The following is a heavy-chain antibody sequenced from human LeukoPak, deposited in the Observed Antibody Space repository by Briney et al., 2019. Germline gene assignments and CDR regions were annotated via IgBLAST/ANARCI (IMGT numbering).Heavy chain of an antibody. J-gene: IGHJ6*02. D-gene: IGHD2-15*01. CDR2: ISYDESDK. Sequence: QPGRSLRLSCAASGFTFSNYGMHWVRQAPGKGLEWVAVISYDESDKYYADSVKGRFTISRDNSKNTLYLQMNSLRAEDTAVYYCAKGVVAATNAAYYGMDVWSQGTTVTVSS. CDR3: AKGVVAATNAAYYGMDV. CDR1: GFTFSNYG. V-gene: IGHV3-30*18.